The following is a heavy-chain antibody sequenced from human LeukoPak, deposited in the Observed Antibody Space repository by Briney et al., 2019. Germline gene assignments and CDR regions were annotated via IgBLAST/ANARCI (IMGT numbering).Heavy chain of an antibody. CDR3: ARVRGSGYYYAYFQH. CDR2: IYYSGST. D-gene: IGHD3-22*01. J-gene: IGHJ1*01. CDR1: GGSISNGDYY. V-gene: IGHV4-30-4*01. Sequence: PSETLSLTCTVSGGSISNGDYYWSWIRQPPGKGLEWIGYIYYSGSTYYNPSLKSRVTISVDTSKNQFSLKLSSVTAADTAVYYCARVRGSGYYYAYFQHWGQGTLVTVSS.